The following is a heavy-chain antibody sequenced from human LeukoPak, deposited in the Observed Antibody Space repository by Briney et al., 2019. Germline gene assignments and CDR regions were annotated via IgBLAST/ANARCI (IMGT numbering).Heavy chain of an antibody. CDR1: GFTFSSYW. Sequence: GGSLRLSCAASGFTFSSYWMHWVRQAPGKGLVWVSRINSDGSTTTYADSVKGRFTISRDNAKNTLYLQMNSLRAEDTAVYYCASGYDNSGYYYNYWGQGTLVTVSS. CDR2: INSDGSTT. D-gene: IGHD3-22*01. CDR3: ASGYDNSGYYYNY. J-gene: IGHJ4*02. V-gene: IGHV3-74*01.